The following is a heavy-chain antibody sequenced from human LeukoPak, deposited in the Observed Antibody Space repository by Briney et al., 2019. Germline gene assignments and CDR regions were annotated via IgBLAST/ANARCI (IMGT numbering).Heavy chain of an antibody. CDR3: ARDRGIAVAIDAFDI. CDR1: GFTFSSYG. CDR2: ISYDGSNK. Sequence: GGSLRLSCAASGFTFSSYGMHWVRQAPGKGLEWVAVISYDGSNKYYADSVKGRFTISRDNSKNTLYLQMNSLRAEDTAVYYCARDRGIAVAIDAFDIWGQGTMVTVSS. J-gene: IGHJ3*02. D-gene: IGHD6-19*01. V-gene: IGHV3-30*03.